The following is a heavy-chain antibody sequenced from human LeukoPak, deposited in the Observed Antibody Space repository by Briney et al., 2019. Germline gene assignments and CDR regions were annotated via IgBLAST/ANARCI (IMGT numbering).Heavy chain of an antibody. CDR3: ARDTFDSSSSVYYYYYMDV. Sequence: PGGSLRLSYAASGFTFSSYGMHWVRQAPGKGLEWVAVIWYDGSNKYYADSVKGRFTISRDNSKNTLYLQMNSLRAEDTAVYYCARDTFDSSSSVYYYYYMDVWGKGTTVTVSS. J-gene: IGHJ6*03. D-gene: IGHD6-6*01. CDR2: IWYDGSNK. V-gene: IGHV3-33*01. CDR1: GFTFSSYG.